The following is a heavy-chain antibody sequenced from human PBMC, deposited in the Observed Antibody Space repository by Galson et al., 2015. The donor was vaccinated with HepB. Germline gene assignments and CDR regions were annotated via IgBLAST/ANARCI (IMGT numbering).Heavy chain of an antibody. J-gene: IGHJ3*02. D-gene: IGHD7-27*01. CDR3: TTDLGSVPGPFDI. V-gene: IGHV3-15*01. Sequence: SLRLSCAASGFTFSNAWMSWVRQAPGKGLEWVGRIKSKTDGGTTDYAAPVKGRFTISRDDSKNTLYPQMNSLKTEDTAVYYCTTDLGSVPGPFDIWGQGTMVTVSS. CDR1: GFTFSNAW. CDR2: IKSKTDGGTT.